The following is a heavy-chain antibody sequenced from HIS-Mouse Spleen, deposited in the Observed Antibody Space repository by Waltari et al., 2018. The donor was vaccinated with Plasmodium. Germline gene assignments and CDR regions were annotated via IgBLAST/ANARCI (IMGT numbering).Heavy chain of an antibody. CDR2: ISWNIGSI. D-gene: IGHD6-6*01. J-gene: IGHJ3*02. V-gene: IGHV3-9*01. Sequence: EVQLVESGGGLVQPGRSLRLSCAASGFTFDDYAMPWVRQAPGKGLEWVSGISWNIGSIGYADSVKGRFTISRDNAKNSLYLQMNSLRAEDTALYYCAKARGSSSAFDIWGQGTMVTVSS. CDR3: AKARGSSSAFDI. CDR1: GFTFDDYA.